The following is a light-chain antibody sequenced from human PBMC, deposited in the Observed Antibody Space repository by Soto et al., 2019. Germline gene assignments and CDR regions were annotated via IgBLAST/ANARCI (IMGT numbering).Light chain of an antibody. Sequence: DIQMNQSPSSVYASVGDRVAITCRASRSIAPYLNWYQQSPGKATKVLIYAASTLPSGDQSRFSGSGGGTEFSLTITRLQPEDSATYDCQQSYSGELTFGPGNKGEIK. CDR1: RSIAPY. V-gene: IGKV1-39*01. J-gene: IGKJ3*01. CDR2: AAS. CDR3: QQSYSGELT.